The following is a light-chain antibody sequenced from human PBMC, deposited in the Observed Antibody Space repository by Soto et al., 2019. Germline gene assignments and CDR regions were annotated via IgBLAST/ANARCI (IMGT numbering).Light chain of an antibody. CDR3: SSYESGSIYV. J-gene: IGLJ1*01. CDR2: EVT. Sequence: QSVLTQPASVSGSPGQSISISCTGTSFDVGGFNSVSWYQQHPGKVPKLMIFEVTNRPAGISSRFSGSKSGNTASLSISGLQAEDEADYYCSSYESGSIYVFGTGTKVTVL. CDR1: SFDVGGFNS. V-gene: IGLV2-14*01.